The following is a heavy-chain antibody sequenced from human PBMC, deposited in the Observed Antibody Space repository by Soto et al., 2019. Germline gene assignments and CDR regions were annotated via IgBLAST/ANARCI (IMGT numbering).Heavy chain of an antibody. J-gene: IGHJ3*02. V-gene: IGHV1-69*13. CDR2: IIPIFGTA. CDR3: ARGLSGASDAFDI. Sequence: ASVKVSCKASGGTLSSYAISWVRQAPRQGLEWMGGIIPIFGTANYAQKFQGRVTITADESTSTAYMELSSLRSEDTAVYYCARGLSGASDAFDIWGQGTMVTVSS. CDR1: GGTLSSYA. D-gene: IGHD1-26*01.